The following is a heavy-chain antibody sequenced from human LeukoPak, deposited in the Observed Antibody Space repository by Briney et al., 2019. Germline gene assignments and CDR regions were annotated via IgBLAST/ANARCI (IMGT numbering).Heavy chain of an antibody. CDR3: ARSGYYDSSGYYYQDGYYFDY. V-gene: IGHV4-59*01. D-gene: IGHD3-22*01. J-gene: IGHJ4*02. Sequence: SETLSLTCTVSGGSISSYYWSWIRQPPGKGLEWIGYIYYSVSTNYNPSLKSRVTISVDTSKNQFSLKLSSVTAADTAVYYCARSGYYDSSGYYYQDGYYFDYWGQGTLVTVSS. CDR1: GGSISSYY. CDR2: IYYSVST.